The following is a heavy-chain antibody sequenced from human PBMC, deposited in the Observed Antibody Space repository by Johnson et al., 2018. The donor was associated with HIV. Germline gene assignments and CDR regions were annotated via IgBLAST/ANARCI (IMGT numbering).Heavy chain of an antibody. V-gene: IGHV3-9*01. D-gene: IGHD2-2*02. J-gene: IGHJ3*02. Sequence: VQLVESGGGLVQPGRSLRLSCAASGFTFDDYAMHWVRQAPGKGLEWVSGISWNSGSIGYADSVKGRFTISRDNAKNSLYLQMNSLRAEDTALYYCAKDLRASIPTSSSAFDIWGQGTMVTVSS. CDR1: GFTFDDYA. CDR3: AKDLRASIPTSSSAFDI. CDR2: ISWNSGSI.